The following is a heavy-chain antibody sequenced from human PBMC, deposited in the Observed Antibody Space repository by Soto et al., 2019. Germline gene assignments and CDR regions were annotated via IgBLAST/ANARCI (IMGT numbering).Heavy chain of an antibody. D-gene: IGHD2-2*02. J-gene: IGHJ5*01. CDR3: ARVASWVVLPVAIQDGCFDF. CDR2: ISAYNGNT. V-gene: IGHV1-18*01. CDR1: GYTFTSYG. Sequence: ASVKVSCKASGYTFTSYGISWVRQAPGQGLEWMGWISAYNGNTNYAQKLQGRLTMTTDTSTSTAYMELRSLRSDDTAVYYCARVASWVVLPVAIQDGCFDFWSQGTLVTVSS.